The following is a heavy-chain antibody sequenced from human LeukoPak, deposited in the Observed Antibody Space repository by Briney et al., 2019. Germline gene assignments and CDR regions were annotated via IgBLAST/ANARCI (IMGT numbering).Heavy chain of an antibody. J-gene: IGHJ5*02. Sequence: GASVKVSCKASGYTFTKYFMHWVRQAPGQGLEWMGIINPRGGSTGYAQKFQGRITMTTDMSTRTVYMELSSLESEDTAVYYCARRDCVGDCYSNWFDPWGQGTLVNVSS. V-gene: IGHV1-46*01. CDR3: ARRDCVGDCYSNWFDP. D-gene: IGHD2-21*02. CDR2: INPRGGST. CDR1: GYTFTKYF.